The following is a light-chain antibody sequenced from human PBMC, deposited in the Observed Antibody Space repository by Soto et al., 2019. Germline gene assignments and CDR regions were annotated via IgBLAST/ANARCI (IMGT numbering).Light chain of an antibody. Sequence: EIVLTQSPGTLSLSPGERATLSCRASQSVSSSYLAWYQQKPGQAPRLVIYGASSRATGIPDRFSGSGSGTDFTLTISRLEPEVFAVYYCQQYSSSLLTFGQGTRLEIK. V-gene: IGKV3-20*01. J-gene: IGKJ5*01. CDR1: QSVSSSY. CDR3: QQYSSSLLT. CDR2: GAS.